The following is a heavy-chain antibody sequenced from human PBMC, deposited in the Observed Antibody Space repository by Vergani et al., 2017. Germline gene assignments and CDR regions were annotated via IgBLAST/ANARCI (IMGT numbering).Heavy chain of an antibody. V-gene: IGHV3-7*03. Sequence: EVQLVESGGGLVQPGGSLRLSCVASGFTFSTYWMNWVRQAPGKGLEWVANIKEDGSEKYFADSVKGRFTISRDHAKILLYLAINSLRADDTAVYYCVRTRSRGIHWYFDLWGRGTLVTVSS. D-gene: IGHD3-16*01. CDR1: GFTFSTYW. CDR2: IKEDGSEK. J-gene: IGHJ2*01. CDR3: VRTRSRGIHWYFDL.